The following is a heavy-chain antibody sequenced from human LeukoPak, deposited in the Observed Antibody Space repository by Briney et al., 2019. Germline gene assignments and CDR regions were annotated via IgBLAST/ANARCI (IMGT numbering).Heavy chain of an antibody. CDR2: IKQDGSEK. V-gene: IGHV3-7*01. CDR3: ARDGRYCSSTSCYSPPFDY. D-gene: IGHD2-2*01. CDR1: GFTFSSYW. J-gene: IGHJ4*02. Sequence: PGGSLRLSCAAPGFTFSSYWMSWVRQAPGKGLEWVANIKQDGSEKYYVDSVKGRFTISRDNAKNSLYLQMNSLRAEDTAVYYCARDGRYCSSTSCYSPPFDYWGQGTLVTVSS.